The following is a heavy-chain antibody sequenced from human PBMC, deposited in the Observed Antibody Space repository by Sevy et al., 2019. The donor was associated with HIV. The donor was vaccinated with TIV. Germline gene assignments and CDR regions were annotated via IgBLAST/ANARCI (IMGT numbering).Heavy chain of an antibody. V-gene: IGHV1-2*06. CDR3: ARLAAVTDY. D-gene: IGHD4-17*01. J-gene: IGHJ4*02. CDR2: INPNSGGT. CDR1: GYTFTGYY. Sequence: ASVKVSCKASGYTFTGYYMHWVRQAPGQGLEWMRRINPNSGGTNYAQKFQGRVTMTRDTSISTAYMELSRLRSDDTAVYYCARLAAVTDYWGQGTLVTVSS.